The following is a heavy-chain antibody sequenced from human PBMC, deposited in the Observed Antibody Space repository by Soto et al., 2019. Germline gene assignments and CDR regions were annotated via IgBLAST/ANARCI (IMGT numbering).Heavy chain of an antibody. V-gene: IGHV3-48*02. Sequence: GGSLRLSCAASGFTFRSYSMNWVRQAPGRGLEWVSYISSGSSTIYYANSGKGRLTISRDNAKNSLYLQMNSLRDEDTAVYYCARNLVAAAGDRLRDVGRKTGFDIWGQGTLVTSPQ. D-gene: IGHD6-13*01. J-gene: IGHJ5*02. CDR2: ISSGSSTI. CDR3: ARNLVAAAGDRLRDVGRKTGFDI. CDR1: GFTFRSYS.